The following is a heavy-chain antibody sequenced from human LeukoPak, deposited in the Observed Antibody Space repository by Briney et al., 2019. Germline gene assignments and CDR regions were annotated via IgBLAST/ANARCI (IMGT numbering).Heavy chain of an antibody. Sequence: SGGSLRLSCAASGFTFSIYAMSWVRQAPGKGLEWVSAISGSGGSTYYADSVKGRFTISRDNSKNTLYLQMNSLRAEDTAVYYCAKDLSLAVGDYFDYWGQGTLVTVSS. V-gene: IGHV3-23*01. CDR2: ISGSGGST. J-gene: IGHJ4*02. CDR1: GFTFSIYA. D-gene: IGHD1-26*01. CDR3: AKDLSLAVGDYFDY.